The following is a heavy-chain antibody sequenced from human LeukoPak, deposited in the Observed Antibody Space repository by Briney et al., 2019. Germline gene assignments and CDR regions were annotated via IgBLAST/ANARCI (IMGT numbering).Heavy chain of an antibody. CDR3: ATFGSSMATFDY. CDR1: GGSFSGYY. J-gene: IGHJ4*02. D-gene: IGHD5-24*01. V-gene: IGHV4-34*01. Sequence: PSETLSLTCAVYGGSFSGYYWSWIRQPPGKGLEWIGEINHSGSTNYNPSLKSRVTISVDTSKNQFSLKLSSVTAADTAVYYCATFGSSMATFDYWGQGTLVTVSS. CDR2: INHSGST.